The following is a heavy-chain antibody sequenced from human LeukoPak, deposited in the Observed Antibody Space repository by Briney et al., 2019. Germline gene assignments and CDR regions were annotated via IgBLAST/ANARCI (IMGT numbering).Heavy chain of an antibody. J-gene: IGHJ6*02. CDR1: GGSISSYY. CDR2: IYTSGST. Sequence: SETLSLTCTVSGGSISSYYWSWIRQPAGKGLEWIGRIYTSGSTNYNPSLKSRVTMSVDTSKNQFSLKLSSVTAADTAVYYCARDEAVAGRDYYYYYGMDVWGQGTTVTVPS. D-gene: IGHD6-19*01. CDR3: ARDEAVAGRDYYYYYGMDV. V-gene: IGHV4-4*07.